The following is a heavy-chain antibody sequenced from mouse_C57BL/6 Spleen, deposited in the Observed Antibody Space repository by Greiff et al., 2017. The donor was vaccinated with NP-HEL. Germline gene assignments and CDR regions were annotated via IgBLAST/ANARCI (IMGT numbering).Heavy chain of an antibody. J-gene: IGHJ4*01. V-gene: IGHV3-6*01. CDR3: AMDYCDYDDAMDY. CDR2: ISYDGST. D-gene: IGHD2-4*01. CDR1: GYSITSGYY. Sequence: EVQLQQSGPGLVKPSQSLSLTCSVTGYSITSGYYWNWIRQLPGNNLEWMGYISYDGSTNYNPSLKNRISITRDTSKNQFFLKLSSVTTEDTATYYCAMDYCDYDDAMDYWGQGTSVTVSS.